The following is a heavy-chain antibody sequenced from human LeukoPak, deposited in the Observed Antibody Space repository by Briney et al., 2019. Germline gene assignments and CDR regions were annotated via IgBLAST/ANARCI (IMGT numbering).Heavy chain of an antibody. J-gene: IGHJ4*02. CDR2: INPNSGGT. V-gene: IGHV1-2*02. Sequence: GASVKVSCKASGYNFTGYYMHWVRQAPGQGLEWMGWINPNSGGTKYAQKFQGRVTMTRDTSISTAYMELSRLRSDDTAVYYCARGEYYDSSGYYLGPIDYWGQGTLVTVSS. CDR1: GYNFTGYY. D-gene: IGHD3-22*01. CDR3: ARGEYYDSSGYYLGPIDY.